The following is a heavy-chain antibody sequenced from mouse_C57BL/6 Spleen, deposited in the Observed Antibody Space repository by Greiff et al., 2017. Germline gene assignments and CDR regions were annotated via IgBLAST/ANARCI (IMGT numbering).Heavy chain of an antibody. V-gene: IGHV5-16*01. CDR2: INYDGSST. J-gene: IGHJ4*01. Sequence: EVHLVESEGGLVQPGSSMKLSCTASGFTFSDYYMAWVRQVPEKGLEWVANINYDGSSTYYLDSLKSRFIISRDNAKNILYLQMSSLKSEDTATYYCARQLRRHAMDYWGQGTSVTVSS. CDR1: GFTFSDYY. D-gene: IGHD3-2*02. CDR3: ARQLRRHAMDY.